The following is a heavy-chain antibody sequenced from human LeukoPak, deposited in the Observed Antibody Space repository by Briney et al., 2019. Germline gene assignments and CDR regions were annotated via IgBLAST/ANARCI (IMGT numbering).Heavy chain of an antibody. CDR2: IHPSGGST. V-gene: IGHV1-46*01. CDR3: PRMGVDAARITNCFDY. Sequence: ASVKVSCNASVYTITISYMRWGRQAPGQGLEWMGAIHPSGGSTSYAQKFQGRVTMTKDTSTSTAYMELSSLRSEDTAVYYCPRMGVDAARITNCFDYWGQGTLITVSS. D-gene: IGHD5-18*01. CDR1: VYTITISY. J-gene: IGHJ4*02.